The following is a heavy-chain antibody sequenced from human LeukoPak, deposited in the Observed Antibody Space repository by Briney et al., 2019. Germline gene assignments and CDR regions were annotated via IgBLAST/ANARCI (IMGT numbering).Heavy chain of an antibody. J-gene: IGHJ4*02. CDR1: GFIFSNYG. CDR2: ISYDGRNK. V-gene: IGHV3-30*18. D-gene: IGHD2-8*02. Sequence: PGGSLRLSCAASGFIFSNYGLHWVRQAPGKGLEWLAVISYDGRNKYYADSVKGRFTISRDNSKNTLYLQMNSLRAEDTAVYYCAKAEYCTGARCYSAAFAYWGQGTLVTVSS. CDR3: AKAEYCTGARCYSAAFAY.